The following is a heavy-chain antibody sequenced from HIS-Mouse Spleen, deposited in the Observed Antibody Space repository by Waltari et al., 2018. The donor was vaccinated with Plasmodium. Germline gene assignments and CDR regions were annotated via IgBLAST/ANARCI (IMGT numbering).Heavy chain of an antibody. CDR2: IDWDDDK. D-gene: IGHD6-6*01. CDR3: ARHKKRGQLVRGYFDY. CDR1: GFSLSTSGMC. J-gene: IGHJ4*02. V-gene: IGHV2-70*15. Sequence: QVTLRESGPALVKPTQTLTLTCTFSGFSLSTSGMCVSWIRQPPGKALEWLARIDWDDDKYYSTSLKTRLTISKDTSKTQVVLTMTNMDPGDTATYYCARHKKRGQLVRGYFDYWGQGTLVTVSS.